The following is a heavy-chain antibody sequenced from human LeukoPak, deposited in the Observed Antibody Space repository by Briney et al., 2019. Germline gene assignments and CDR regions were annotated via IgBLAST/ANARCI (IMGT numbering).Heavy chain of an antibody. CDR1: GYTFTSYG. D-gene: IGHD4-23*01. J-gene: IGHJ4*02. Sequence: GASVTVSCKASGYTFTSYGISWVRQAPGQGLEWMGWISVYNGNTNYAQKLQGRVTMTTDTSTSTAYMELRSLRSDDTAVYYCASIANGGNRNFDYWGQGTLVTVSS. CDR3: ASIANGGNRNFDY. CDR2: ISVYNGNT. V-gene: IGHV1-18*01.